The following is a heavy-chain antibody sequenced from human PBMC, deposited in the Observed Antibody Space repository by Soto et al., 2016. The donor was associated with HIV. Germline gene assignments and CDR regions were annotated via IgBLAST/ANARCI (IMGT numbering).Heavy chain of an antibody. D-gene: IGHD6-19*01. V-gene: IGHV1-18*01. CDR1: GYTFTSYD. CDR2: ISVYNGNT. CDR3: ARDRGSSGWDGYYFDY. J-gene: IGHJ4*02. Sequence: QVQLVQSGAEVKKPGASVKVSCKASGYTFTSYDISWVRQAPGQGLEWMGWISVYNGNTNYAQKLQGRVTMTTDTSTRTPYMELRSLRSDDTAVYYCARDRGSSGWDGYYFDYWAEGTDGHRLL.